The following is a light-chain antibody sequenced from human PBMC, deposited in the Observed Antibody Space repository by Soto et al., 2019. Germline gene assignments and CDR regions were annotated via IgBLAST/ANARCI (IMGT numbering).Light chain of an antibody. CDR2: DAY. CDR1: QSFRGL. CDR3: QQRHMWPIT. V-gene: IGKV3-11*01. J-gene: IGKJ5*01. Sequence: EVVLTQSPVTLSLSPGARATLSCRASQSFRGLLAWYQQKPGQAPRLLIYDAYNRATGIPPRFSGSGSGTDFTLTISSLGPEDSAVYYCQQRHMWPITFGQGTRLEIK.